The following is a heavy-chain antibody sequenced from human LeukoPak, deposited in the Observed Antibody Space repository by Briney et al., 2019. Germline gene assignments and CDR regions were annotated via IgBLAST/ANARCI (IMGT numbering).Heavy chain of an antibody. CDR3: ARCQRGGNSVDY. J-gene: IGHJ4*02. D-gene: IGHD4-23*01. CDR2: ISSSSSYI. V-gene: IGHV3-21*01. CDR1: GFTFSSYS. Sequence: GGSLRLSCAASGFTFSSYSMNRVRQAPGKGLEWVSSISSSSSYIYYADSVKGRFTISRDNAKNSLYLQMNSLRAEDTAVYYCARCQRGGNSVDYWGQGTLVTVSS.